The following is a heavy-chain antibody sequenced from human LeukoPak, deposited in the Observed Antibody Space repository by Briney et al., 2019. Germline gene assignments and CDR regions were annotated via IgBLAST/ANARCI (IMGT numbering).Heavy chain of an antibody. V-gene: IGHV1-18*01. Sequence: GASVKVSCKASGYTFTSYGISWVRQAHGQGLEWMGWISAYNGNTNYAQKLQGRVTMTTDTSTSTAYMELRSLRSDDTAVYYCARDRYDILTGPPEFDYWGQGTLVTVSS. J-gene: IGHJ4*02. CDR2: ISAYNGNT. CDR3: ARDRYDILTGPPEFDY. CDR1: GYTFTSYG. D-gene: IGHD3-9*01.